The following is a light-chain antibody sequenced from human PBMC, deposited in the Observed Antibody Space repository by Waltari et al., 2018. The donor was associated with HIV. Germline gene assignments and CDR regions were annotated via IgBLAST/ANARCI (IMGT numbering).Light chain of an antibody. J-gene: IGKJ1*01. CDR3: QQYNNWRT. Sequence: EIVMTQSPATLSVSPGERATLSCMASQSVSSNLAWYQQKPGQAPRLRIYGASTRATGVPARFSGSGSGTEFTLTISSLQSEDFAVYYCQQYNNWRTFGQGTKVDIK. V-gene: IGKV3-15*01. CDR1: QSVSSN. CDR2: GAS.